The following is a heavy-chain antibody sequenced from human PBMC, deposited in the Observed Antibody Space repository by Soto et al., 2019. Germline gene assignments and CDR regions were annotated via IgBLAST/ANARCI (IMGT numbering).Heavy chain of an antibody. CDR1: GGSISSYY. J-gene: IGHJ4*02. D-gene: IGHD3-10*01. CDR3: ARHNYGSGSTYFDY. CDR2: INHSGST. V-gene: IGHV4-34*01. Sequence: SETLSLTCTVSGGSISSYYWSWIRQPPGKGLEWIGEINHSGSTNYNPSLKSRVTISVDTSKNQFSLKLSSVTAADTAVYYCARHNYGSGSTYFDYWGQGTLVTVPQ.